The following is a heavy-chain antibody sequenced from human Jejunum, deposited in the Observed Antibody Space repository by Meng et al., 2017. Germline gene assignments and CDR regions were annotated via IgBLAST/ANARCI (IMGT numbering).Heavy chain of an antibody. CDR2: MDYRGST. J-gene: IGHJ4*02. D-gene: IGHD2-2*01. CDR3: ARGELLWDY. CDR1: GDSISSGEYF. V-gene: IGHV4-30-4*01. Sequence: QVHLQESGPGLGKPSQTLSLTCTFSGDSISSGEYFWSWIRQPPGKGLEWIGYMDYRGSTFYNPSLKSRVTISVDTSKNQFSLKLSSVTAADTAVYFCARGELLWDYWGQGTLVTVSS.